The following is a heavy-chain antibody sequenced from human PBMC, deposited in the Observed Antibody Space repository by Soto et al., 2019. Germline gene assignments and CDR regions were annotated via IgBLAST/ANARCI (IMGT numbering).Heavy chain of an antibody. Sequence: SETQYLTCAVYGGSFSGYYWSWIRQPPGKGLEWIGEINHSGSTNYNPSLKSRVTISVDTSKNQFSLKLSSVTAADTAVYYCARVIQGGSGRPYYDFWSGLDPGTGDIWGQGTMVTVSS. D-gene: IGHD3-3*01. CDR2: INHSGST. V-gene: IGHV4-34*01. CDR1: GGSFSGYY. CDR3: ARVIQGGSGRPYYDFWSGLDPGTGDI. J-gene: IGHJ3*02.